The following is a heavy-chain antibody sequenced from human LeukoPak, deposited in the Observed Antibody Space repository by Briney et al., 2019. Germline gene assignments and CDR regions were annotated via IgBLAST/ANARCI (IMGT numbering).Heavy chain of an antibody. CDR2: IIPIFGTA. CDR3: ASGSDSSGFGFDY. Sequence: SVKVSCKASGGTFSSYAISWVRQASGQGLEWMGRIIPIFGTANYAQKFQGRVTITTDESTSTAYMELSSLRSEDTAMYYCASGSDSSGFGFDYWGQGTLVTVSS. V-gene: IGHV1-69*05. D-gene: IGHD3-22*01. CDR1: GGTFSSYA. J-gene: IGHJ4*02.